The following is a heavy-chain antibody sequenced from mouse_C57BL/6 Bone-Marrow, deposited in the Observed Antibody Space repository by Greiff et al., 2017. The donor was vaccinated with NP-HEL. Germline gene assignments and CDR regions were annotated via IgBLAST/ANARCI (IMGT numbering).Heavy chain of an antibody. CDR2: IYPGDGDT. J-gene: IGHJ2*01. V-gene: IGHV1-80*01. CDR1: GYAFSSYW. Sequence: QVQLQQSGAELVKPGASVKISCKASGYAFSSYWMNWVKQRPGKGLEWIGQIYPGDGDTNYNGKFKGKATLTADKSSSTAYMQLSSLTSEDSAVYFCAPLYYGSSFYYFDYWGQGTTLTVSS. CDR3: APLYYGSSFYYFDY. D-gene: IGHD1-1*01.